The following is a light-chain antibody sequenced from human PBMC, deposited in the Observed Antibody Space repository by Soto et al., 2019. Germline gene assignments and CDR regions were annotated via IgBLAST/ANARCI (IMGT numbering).Light chain of an antibody. CDR2: GAS. J-gene: IGKJ4*01. CDR3: QQRSNWLT. V-gene: IGKV3-15*01. CDR1: QSVGNN. Sequence: EIVMTQSPATLSVSPGERATLSCRASQSVGNNLAWYQQKPGQAPRLLIHGASIRATGVPARFSGSGSGTEFTLTISSLEPEDFAVYYCQQRSNWLTFGGGTKVDIK.